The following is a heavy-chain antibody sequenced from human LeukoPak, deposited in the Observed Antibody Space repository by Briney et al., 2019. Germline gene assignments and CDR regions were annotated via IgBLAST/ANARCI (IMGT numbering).Heavy chain of an antibody. J-gene: IGHJ2*01. CDR1: GGSISSSSYY. V-gene: IGHV4-39*01. CDR2: IYYSGST. Sequence: SETLSLTCTVSGGSISSSSYYWGWIRQPPGKGLEWIGSIYYSGSTYYNPSLKSRVTISVDTSKNQFFLKLSSVTAADTAVYYCARHKQWLVVWYFDLWGRGTLVTVSS. D-gene: IGHD6-19*01. CDR3: ARHKQWLVVWYFDL.